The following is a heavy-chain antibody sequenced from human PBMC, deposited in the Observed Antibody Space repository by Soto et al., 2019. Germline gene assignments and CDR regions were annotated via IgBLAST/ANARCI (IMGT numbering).Heavy chain of an antibody. CDR2: IIPVFQTA. Sequence: QEQLVQSGAEVKKPGSSVKVSCKASGGLFSSYPISWVRQVPGQGLEWMGGIIPVFQTAYYTQRFQDSVTITADESTNTAYMELSSLRSEDTAIYYCARGGSGYTWFNEFWGQGTLVTVSS. D-gene: IGHD3-22*01. J-gene: IGHJ4*02. CDR1: GGLFSSYP. CDR3: ARGGSGYTWFNEF. V-gene: IGHV1-69*01.